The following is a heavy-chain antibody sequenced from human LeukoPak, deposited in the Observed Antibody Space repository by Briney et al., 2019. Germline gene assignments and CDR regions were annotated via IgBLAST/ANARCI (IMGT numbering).Heavy chain of an antibody. CDR1: GGSISSGDYY. D-gene: IGHD3-22*01. CDR2: IYYSGST. CDR3: ARVLLDSGDSSGYYYFDY. V-gene: IGHV4-30-4*01. Sequence: PSETLSLTCTVSGGSISSGDYYWSWIRQPPGKGLEWIGYIYYSGSTYHNPSLKSRVTISVDTSKNQFSLKLSSVTAADTAVYYCARVLLDSGDSSGYYYFDYWGQGTLVTVSS. J-gene: IGHJ4*02.